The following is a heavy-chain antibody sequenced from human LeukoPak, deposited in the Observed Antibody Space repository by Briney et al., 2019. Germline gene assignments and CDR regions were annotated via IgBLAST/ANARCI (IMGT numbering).Heavy chain of an antibody. J-gene: IGHJ3*02. V-gene: IGHV5-51*01. CDR3: PVIYAVVGTFDI. CDR2: LYPDDSDT. D-gene: IGHD2-8*01. CDR1: GYNFPDYW. Sequence: GESLKISCKGSGYNFPDYWIGWVRQLPGQGLEWIGILYPDDSDTKYSPSFQGQVTISVDMSISTAYLQWSSLQASDTAIYYCPVIYAVVGTFDIWGQGTVVTVSS.